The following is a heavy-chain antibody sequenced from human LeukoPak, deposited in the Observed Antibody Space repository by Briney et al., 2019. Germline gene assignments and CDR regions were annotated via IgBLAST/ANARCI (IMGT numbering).Heavy chain of an antibody. CDR3: ARDWRRELRGWFDP. J-gene: IGHJ5*02. CDR2: INAGNGNT. Sequence: GASVKVSCKASGYTFTSYAMHWVRQAPGQRLEWMGWINAGNGNTKYSQKFQGRVTITRDTSASTAYMELSSLRSEDTAVYYCARDWRRELRGWFDPWGQGTLVTVSS. D-gene: IGHD1-26*01. CDR1: GYTFTSYA. V-gene: IGHV1-3*01.